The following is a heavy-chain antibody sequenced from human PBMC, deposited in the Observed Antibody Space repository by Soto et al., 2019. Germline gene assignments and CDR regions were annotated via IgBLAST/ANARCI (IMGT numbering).Heavy chain of an antibody. CDR1: GLTVSDNY. Sequence: EVQLVETGGGLIQPGGSLRLSCAASGLTVSDNYMTWVRQAPGKGLEWVSVIYIDGTTYYADSVKGRFTISRDSSKNTLFLQMNNLRDEDTAMYYCARGHYVGSAYWGQGTLVTVSS. J-gene: IGHJ4*02. CDR3: ARGHYVGSAY. V-gene: IGHV3-53*02. D-gene: IGHD3-16*01. CDR2: IYIDGTT.